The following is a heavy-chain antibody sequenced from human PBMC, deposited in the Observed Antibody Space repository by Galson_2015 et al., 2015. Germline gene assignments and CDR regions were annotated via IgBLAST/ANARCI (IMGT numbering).Heavy chain of an antibody. CDR2: IYHSGST. Sequence: LSLTCAVSGGSIRNSNWWSWVRQPPGKGLEWIGEIYHSGSTKYNPSLKSRVTISVDKSKNQFSLKMTSATAADTAVYYCARVATAGIAVAVVLGSGRHFDLWGRGTLVTVSS. D-gene: IGHD6-19*01. CDR3: ARVATAGIAVAVVLGSGRHFDL. CDR1: GGSIRNSNW. V-gene: IGHV4-4*02. J-gene: IGHJ2*01.